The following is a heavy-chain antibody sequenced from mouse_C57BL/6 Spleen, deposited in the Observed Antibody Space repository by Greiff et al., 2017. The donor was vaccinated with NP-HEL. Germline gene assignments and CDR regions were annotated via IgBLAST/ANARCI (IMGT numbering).Heavy chain of an antibody. CDR2: IDPSDSYT. J-gene: IGHJ2*01. D-gene: IGHD2-1*01. CDR1: GYTFTSYW. Sequence: VQLQQPGAELVMPGASVKLSCKASGYTFTSYWMHWVKQRPGQGLEWIGEIDPSDSYTNYNQKFKGKSTLTVDKSSSTAYMQLSSLTSEDSAVYYCAKGLYGNYGDYWGQGTTLTVSS. V-gene: IGHV1-69*01. CDR3: AKGLYGNYGDY.